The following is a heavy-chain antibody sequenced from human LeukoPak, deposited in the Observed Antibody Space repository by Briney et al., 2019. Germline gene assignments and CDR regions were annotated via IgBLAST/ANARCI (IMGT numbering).Heavy chain of an antibody. CDR1: GGSISSSNW. J-gene: IGHJ4*02. CDR3: ASSHYDILTGYLSHFDY. V-gene: IGHV4-4*02. Sequence: SETLSLTCAVSGGSISSSNWWSWVRPPPGKGLEWIGEIYHSGSTNYNPSLKSRVTISVDKSKNQFSLKLSSVTAADTAVYYCASSHYDILTGYLSHFDYWGQGTLVTVSS. CDR2: IYHSGST. D-gene: IGHD3-9*01.